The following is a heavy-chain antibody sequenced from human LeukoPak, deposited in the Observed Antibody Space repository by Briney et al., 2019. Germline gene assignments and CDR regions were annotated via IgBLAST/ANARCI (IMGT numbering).Heavy chain of an antibody. CDR3: ARPHSSGWYDAFDI. CDR2: INYSGST. J-gene: IGHJ3*02. D-gene: IGHD6-13*01. Sequence: SETLSLTCSVSGGPITSYYWSWIRQPPGKGLEWIGYINYSGSTNYNTSLKSRVTISLDTSKKQSSLKLNSVTAADTAVYDCARPHSSGWYDAFDIWGQGTMVTVSS. V-gene: IGHV4-59*01. CDR1: GGPITSYY.